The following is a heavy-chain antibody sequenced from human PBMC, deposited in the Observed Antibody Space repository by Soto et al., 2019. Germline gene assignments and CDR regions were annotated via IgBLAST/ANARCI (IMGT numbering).Heavy chain of an antibody. J-gene: IGHJ1*01. Sequence: QLQLVDSGGGVVQPWKSLRLSCVASGFPFTTFAMHWVRQAPGKGLEWVAAFSANGYNQFYGHCVKGRFTISRDDSRNTVNLQLNSVRLDDTAVYYCVRDTAEDCSGATCYVPLQHWGQGTLVTVSS. CDR1: GFPFTTFA. V-gene: IGHV3-30*04. CDR3: VRDTAEDCSGATCYVPLQH. D-gene: IGHD2-2*01. CDR2: FSANGYNQ.